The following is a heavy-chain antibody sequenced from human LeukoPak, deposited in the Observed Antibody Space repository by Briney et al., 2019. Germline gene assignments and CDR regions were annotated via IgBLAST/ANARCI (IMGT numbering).Heavy chain of an antibody. D-gene: IGHD6-19*01. CDR2: IYTSGST. CDR1: GGSINSFH. J-gene: IGHJ3*02. V-gene: IGHV4-4*07. CDR3: WRVLIAVAGPDALDI. Sequence: PSETLSLKCTVSGGSINSFHWRWIRQPAGKGLEWIGRIYTSGSTNYNPSLKSRVTMSVDTSKNLFSVKLSSVTAADAAVYYWWRVLIAVAGPDALDIWGQGTMVTLSS.